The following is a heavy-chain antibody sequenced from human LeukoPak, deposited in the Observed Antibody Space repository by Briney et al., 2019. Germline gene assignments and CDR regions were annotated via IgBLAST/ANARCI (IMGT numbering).Heavy chain of an antibody. CDR2: IYCSGST. Sequence: SETLSLTCTVSGDSIRSHYWSWIRQPPGKELGWIGCIYCSGSTNNNPSLKSRITFSVDTSNNQFSLRLTSVTAADTAVYCCARERLIAGSTVFDYWGQGTLVTVSS. CDR3: ARERLIAGSTVFDY. D-gene: IGHD2/OR15-2a*01. CDR1: GDSIRSHY. V-gene: IGHV4-59*11. J-gene: IGHJ4*02.